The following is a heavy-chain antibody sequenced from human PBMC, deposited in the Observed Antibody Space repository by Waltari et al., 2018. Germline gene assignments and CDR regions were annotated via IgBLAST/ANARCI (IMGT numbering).Heavy chain of an antibody. CDR3: ARVRQWLVEYYFDY. CDR1: GGSISSGGYY. Sequence: QVQLQESGPGLVKPSQTLSLTCTVSGGSISSGGYYWSWIRQHPGKGLEWIGYIYYSGSTYYNPALKSRVTISVDTAKNQFSLKLSSVTAADTAVYYCARVRQWLVEYYFDYWGQGTLVTVSS. CDR2: IYYSGST. J-gene: IGHJ4*02. D-gene: IGHD6-19*01. V-gene: IGHV4-31*03.